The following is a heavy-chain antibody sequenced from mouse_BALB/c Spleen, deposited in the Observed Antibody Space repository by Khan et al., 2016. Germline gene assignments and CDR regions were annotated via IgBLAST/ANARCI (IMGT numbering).Heavy chain of an antibody. V-gene: IGHV14-3*02. CDR2: IDPANGNT. CDR1: GFNIKDTY. D-gene: IGHD3-3*01. CDR3: ARGDPYYPMDY. Sequence: VRLQQSGAELVKPGASVKLSCTASGFNIKDTYMHWVKQRPEQGLEWIGRIDPANGNTKYDPKFRDKTTITADTSSNTAYLQLSSLTSEDTAVYYCARGDPYYPMDYWGQGTSVTVSS. J-gene: IGHJ4*01.